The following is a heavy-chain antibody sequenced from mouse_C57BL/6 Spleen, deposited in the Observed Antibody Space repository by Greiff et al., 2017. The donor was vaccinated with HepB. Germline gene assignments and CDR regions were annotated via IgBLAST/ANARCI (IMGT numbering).Heavy chain of an antibody. J-gene: IGHJ2*01. CDR1: GFNIKDDY. CDR3: TYGNYVDY. CDR2: IDPENGDT. V-gene: IGHV14-4*01. Sequence: VQLQQSGAELVRPGASVKLSCTASGFNIKDDYMHWVKQRPEQGLEWIGWIDPENGDTEYASKFQGKATITADTSSNTAYLQLSSLTSEDTALYYCTYGNYVDYWGPGTTLTVSS. D-gene: IGHD2-1*01.